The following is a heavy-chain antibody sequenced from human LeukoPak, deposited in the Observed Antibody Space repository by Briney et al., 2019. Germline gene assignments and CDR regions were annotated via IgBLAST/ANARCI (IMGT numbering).Heavy chain of an antibody. CDR1: GGSISSYY. CDR2: IYTSGST. Sequence: KPSETLSLTCTVSGGSISSYYWSWIRQPAGKGLEWIGRIYTSGSTNYNPPLKSRVTMSVDTSKNQFSLKLSSVTAADTAVYYCARGQSGGYCTNGVCYMGWFDPWGQGTLVTVSS. CDR3: ARGQSGGYCTNGVCYMGWFDP. V-gene: IGHV4-4*07. J-gene: IGHJ5*02. D-gene: IGHD2-8*01.